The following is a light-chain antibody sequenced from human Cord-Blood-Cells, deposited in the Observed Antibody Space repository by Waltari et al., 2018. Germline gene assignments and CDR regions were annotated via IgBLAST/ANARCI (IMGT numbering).Light chain of an antibody. CDR2: DVS. J-gene: IGLJ1*01. Sequence: QSALTQPASVSGSPGQSITISCTGTCSDVGGYNYVSWYQQHPGKAPKLMIYDVSNRPSGVSNRFSGSKAGNTASLTISGLQAEDEADYYCSSYTSSSTPNVFGTGTKVTVL. CDR3: SSYTSSSTPNV. CDR1: CSDVGGYNY. V-gene: IGLV2-14*01.